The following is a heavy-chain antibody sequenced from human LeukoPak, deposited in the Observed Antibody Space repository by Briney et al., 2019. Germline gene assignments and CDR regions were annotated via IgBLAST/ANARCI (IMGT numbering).Heavy chain of an antibody. CDR1: GFTFSSYG. Sequence: PGGSLRLSCAASGFTFSSYGMNWVRQAPGKGLEWVSSISSSSSYIYYADSVKGRFTISRDNAKNSLYLQMNSLRAEDTAVYYCASARTTGTRVAFDIWGQGTMVTVSS. CDR2: ISSSSSYI. V-gene: IGHV3-21*01. D-gene: IGHD1-1*01. J-gene: IGHJ3*02. CDR3: ASARTTGTRVAFDI.